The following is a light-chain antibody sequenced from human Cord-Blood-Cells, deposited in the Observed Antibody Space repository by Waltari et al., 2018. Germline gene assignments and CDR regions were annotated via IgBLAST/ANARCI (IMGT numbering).Light chain of an antibody. CDR2: DVS. CDR3: CSYAGSYTVV. Sequence: QSALTQPRSVSGSPGQSVTISCTGTSSDVGGYNYVSWYQQHPGKAPTLMIYDVSKRPSGVPDRFSGSKSGSTASLTISGLQAEDEADYYCCSYAGSYTVVFGGGTK. CDR1: SSDVGGYNY. J-gene: IGLJ2*01. V-gene: IGLV2-11*01.